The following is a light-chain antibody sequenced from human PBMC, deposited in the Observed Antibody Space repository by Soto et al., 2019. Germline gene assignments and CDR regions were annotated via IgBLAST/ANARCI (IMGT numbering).Light chain of an antibody. V-gene: IGLV1-44*01. CDR1: SSNIGSNT. CDR3: AAWDDILNGVV. J-gene: IGLJ2*01. CDR2: SNN. Sequence: QSVLTQPPSASGTPGQRVTISCSGSSSNIGSNTVNWYQQLPGTAPKLLIYSNNQRPSGVPDRFSGSKSGTSASLAISGLQSEDEADYYCAAWDDILNGVVFGGWTKLTVL.